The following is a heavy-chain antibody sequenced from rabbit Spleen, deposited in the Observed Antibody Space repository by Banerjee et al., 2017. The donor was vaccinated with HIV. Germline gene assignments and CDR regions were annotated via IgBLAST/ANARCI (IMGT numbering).Heavy chain of an antibody. J-gene: IGHJ6*01. CDR3: ARDTGSSFSSYGMDL. V-gene: IGHV1S40*01. CDR2: IDTGSSGFT. Sequence: QSLEESGGDLVKPGASLTLTCTASGVSFSSNSYMCWVRQAPGKGLEWIACIDTGSSGFTYFATWAKGRFTCSKTSSTTVTLQMTRLTAADTATYFCARDTGSSFSSYGMDLWGPGTLVT. CDR1: GVSFSSNSY. D-gene: IGHD8-1*01.